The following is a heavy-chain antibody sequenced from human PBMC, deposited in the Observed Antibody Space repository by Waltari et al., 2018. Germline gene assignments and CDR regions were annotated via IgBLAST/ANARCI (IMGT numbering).Heavy chain of an antibody. V-gene: IGHV4-34*01. Sequence: QVQLQQWGAGLLKPSEPLSLTCAVYGGSFSGYYWSWIRQPPGKGLEWIGEINHSGSTNYNPSLKSRVTISVDTSKNQFSLKLSSVTAADTAVYYCARRLAAAGTGWFDPWGQGTLVTVSS. CDR3: ARRLAAAGTGWFDP. J-gene: IGHJ5*02. CDR2: INHSGST. D-gene: IGHD6-13*01. CDR1: GGSFSGYY.